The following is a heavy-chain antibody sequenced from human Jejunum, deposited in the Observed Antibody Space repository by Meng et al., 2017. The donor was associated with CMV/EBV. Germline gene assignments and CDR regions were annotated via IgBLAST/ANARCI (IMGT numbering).Heavy chain of an antibody. J-gene: IGHJ4*02. V-gene: IGHV3-30-3*01. CDR2: ISYDGNNI. D-gene: IGHD3-10*01. Sequence: QIQLVESGGCVVQPGKSLRTSCAASGFTFSDYAMHWVRQAPGKGLEWVAVISYDGNNIYFADSVKGRFSISRDNSKNTLCLQMNSLRPDDTAVYYCARGSLLRSPDYWGQGTLVTVSS. CDR3: ARGSLLRSPDY. CDR1: GFTFSDYA.